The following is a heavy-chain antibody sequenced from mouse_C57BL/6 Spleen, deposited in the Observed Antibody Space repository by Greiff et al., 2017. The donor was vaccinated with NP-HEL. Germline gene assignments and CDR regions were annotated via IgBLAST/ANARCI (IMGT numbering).Heavy chain of an antibody. CDR3: ARHYGSSYYAMDY. CDR1: GFTFSDYG. V-gene: IGHV5-15*01. J-gene: IGHJ4*01. Sequence: DVMLVESGGGLVQPGGSLKLSCAASGFTFSDYGMAWVRQAPRKGPEWVAFISNLAYSIYYADTVTGRFTISRENAKNTLYLEMSSLRSEDTAMYYCARHYGSSYYAMDYWGQGTSVTVSS. D-gene: IGHD1-1*01. CDR2: ISNLAYSI.